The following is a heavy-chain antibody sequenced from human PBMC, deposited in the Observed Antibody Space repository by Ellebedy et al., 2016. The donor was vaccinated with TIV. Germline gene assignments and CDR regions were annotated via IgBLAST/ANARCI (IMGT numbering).Heavy chain of an antibody. J-gene: IGHJ4*02. V-gene: IGHV4-4*02. CDR3: ARAIIAPRPYYFDS. CDR2: IYLTGST. Sequence: SETLSLXCSVSGASITVDYWLSWVRQPPGKGLEWIGEIYLTGSTNYNPSLKSRVTMSIDKSKTQFSLKLTSVTAADTAVYYCARAIIAPRPYYFDSWGQGALVTVSS. D-gene: IGHD6-6*01. CDR1: GASITVDYW.